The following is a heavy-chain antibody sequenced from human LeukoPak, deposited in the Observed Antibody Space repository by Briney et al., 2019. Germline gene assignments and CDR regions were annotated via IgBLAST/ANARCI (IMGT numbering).Heavy chain of an antibody. Sequence: GGSLRLSCAASGFIFSGYEMNWVRQAPGKGLEWVSSISISGTTIYNADSEGRFTISRDNAKNSLYLQMNSLRAEDTAIYYCARGKRGDLRDGSWYFDYWGQGTLVTVSS. D-gene: IGHD5-24*01. CDR1: GFIFSGYE. CDR2: ISISGTTI. J-gene: IGHJ4*02. V-gene: IGHV3-48*03. CDR3: ARGKRGDLRDGSWYFDY.